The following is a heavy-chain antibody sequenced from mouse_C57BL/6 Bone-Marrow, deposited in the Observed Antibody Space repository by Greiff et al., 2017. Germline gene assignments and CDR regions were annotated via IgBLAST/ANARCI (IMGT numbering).Heavy chain of an antibody. J-gene: IGHJ4*01. Sequence: VQLQQSGAELVRPGASVKLSCTASGFNIKDDYMHWVKQRPEQGLEWIGWIDPENGDTEYASKFQGKATITADTASNTASLQLSSLTSEDTAVYYCTTPYYYGSSSYYAMDYWGQGTSVTVSS. CDR3: TTPYYYGSSSYYAMDY. CDR2: IDPENGDT. D-gene: IGHD1-1*01. CDR1: GFNIKDDY. V-gene: IGHV14-4*01.